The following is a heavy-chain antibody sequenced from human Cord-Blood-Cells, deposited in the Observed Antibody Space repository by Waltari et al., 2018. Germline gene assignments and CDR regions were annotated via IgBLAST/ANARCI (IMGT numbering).Heavy chain of an antibody. Sequence: QVQLQESGPGLVKPSETLSLTCTVSGGSISSYYWSWIRQPPGEGLEWIGYIYYSGRTNDNPTLKSRVTISVDTSKNQFSLKLSSVTAADTAVYYCARDRPVTGTTFGYYFYGMDVWGQGTTVTVSS. CDR1: GGSISSYY. J-gene: IGHJ6*02. CDR2: IYYSGRT. V-gene: IGHV4-59*01. D-gene: IGHD1-20*01. CDR3: ARDRPVTGTTFGYYFYGMDV.